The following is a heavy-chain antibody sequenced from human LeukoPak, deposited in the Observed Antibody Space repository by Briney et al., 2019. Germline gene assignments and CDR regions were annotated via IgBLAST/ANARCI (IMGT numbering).Heavy chain of an antibody. CDR1: GGSFSGYY. CDR2: INHTGST. Sequence: SETLSLTCAVYGGSFSGYYWSWIRQPPGKGLEWIGEINHTGSTNYNPSLKSRVTISVDTSKNQFSLKLSSVTAADTAVYYCARGWRSITILRNWFDPWGQGTLVTVSS. J-gene: IGHJ5*02. D-gene: IGHD3-3*01. CDR3: ARGWRSITILRNWFDP. V-gene: IGHV4-34*01.